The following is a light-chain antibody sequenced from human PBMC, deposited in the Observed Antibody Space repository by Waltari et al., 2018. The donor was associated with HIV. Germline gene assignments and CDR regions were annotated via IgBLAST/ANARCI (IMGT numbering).Light chain of an antibody. CDR2: GKN. CDR1: SLRTSY. CDR3: NSRDSPYVV. Sequence: SSELTQDPAVSVALGQTVRIPCQGDSLRTSYTSWYQQKPGTAPVLVIYGKNSRPSGIPDRFSGSSSGNTASLTITGAQAEDEADYYCNSRDSPYVVFGGGTKLTVL. V-gene: IGLV3-19*01. J-gene: IGLJ2*01.